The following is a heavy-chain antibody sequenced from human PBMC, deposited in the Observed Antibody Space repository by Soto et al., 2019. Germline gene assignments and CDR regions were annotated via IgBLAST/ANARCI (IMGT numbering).Heavy chain of an antibody. D-gene: IGHD6-13*01. CDR3: ARSPPLIAAAGTGWFDP. CDR1: GGSISSGGYY. Sequence: QVQLQESGPGLVKPSQTLSLTCTVSGGSISSGGYYWSWIRQHPGKGLAWIGYIYYSGSTYYNPSLKSRVTISVDTSKNQFSLKLSSVTAADTAVYYCARSPPLIAAAGTGWFDPWGQGTLVTVSS. CDR2: IYYSGST. V-gene: IGHV4-31*03. J-gene: IGHJ5*02.